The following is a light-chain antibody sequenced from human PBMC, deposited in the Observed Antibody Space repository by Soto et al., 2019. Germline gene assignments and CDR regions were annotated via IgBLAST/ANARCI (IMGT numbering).Light chain of an antibody. V-gene: IGKV3-20*01. J-gene: IGKJ1*01. CDR1: QSVSSSY. CDR3: QQYGSSPLT. CDR2: GAS. Sequence: EIVLTQSPGTPSLSPGERATLSCRASQSVSSSYSAWYQQKPGQAPRLLIYGASSRATGIPDRFSGSGSGTDFTLTISRLEPEDFAVYYCQQYGSSPLTFGQGTKVEIK.